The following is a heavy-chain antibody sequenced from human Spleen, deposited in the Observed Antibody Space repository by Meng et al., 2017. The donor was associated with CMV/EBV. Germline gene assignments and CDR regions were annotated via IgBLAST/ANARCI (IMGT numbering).Heavy chain of an antibody. CDR3: ARDHRHGMDV. Sequence: GSLRLSCAASGFTFDDYAMHWVRQAPGKGLEWVSSISSSSSYIYYADSVKGRFTISRDNAKNSLYLQMNSLRAEDTAVYYCARDHRHGMDVWGQGTTVTVSS. CDR1: GFTFDDYA. CDR2: ISSSSSYI. D-gene: IGHD1-14*01. J-gene: IGHJ6*02. V-gene: IGHV3-21*01.